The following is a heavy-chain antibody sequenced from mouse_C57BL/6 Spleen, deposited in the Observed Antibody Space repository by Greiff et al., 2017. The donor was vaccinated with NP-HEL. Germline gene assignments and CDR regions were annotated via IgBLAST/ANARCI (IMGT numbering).Heavy chain of an antibody. V-gene: IGHV1-55*01. CDR2: IYPGSGST. D-gene: IGHD3-1*01. J-gene: IGHJ3*01. Sequence: QVHVKQPGAELVKPGASVKMSCKASGYTFTSYWITWVKQRPGQGLEWIGDIYPGSGSTNYNEKFKSKATLTVDTSSSTAYMQLSSLTSEDSAVYYCARSDTAPFFAYWGQGTLVTVSA. CDR1: GYTFTSYW. CDR3: ARSDTAPFFAY.